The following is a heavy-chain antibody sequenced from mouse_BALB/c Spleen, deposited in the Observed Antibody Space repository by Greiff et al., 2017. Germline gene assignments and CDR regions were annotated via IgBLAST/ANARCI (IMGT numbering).Heavy chain of an antibody. Sequence: QVQLKESGPSLVQPSQSLSITCTVSGFSLTSYGVHWVRQSPGKGLEWLGVIWRGGSTDYNAAFMSRLSITKDNSKSQVFFKMNSLQADDTAIYYCAKNPNYYYGSSYWAMDYWGQGTSVTVSS. D-gene: IGHD1-1*01. CDR3: AKNPNYYYGSSYWAMDY. CDR1: GFSLTSYG. CDR2: IWRGGST. J-gene: IGHJ4*01. V-gene: IGHV2-5-1*01.